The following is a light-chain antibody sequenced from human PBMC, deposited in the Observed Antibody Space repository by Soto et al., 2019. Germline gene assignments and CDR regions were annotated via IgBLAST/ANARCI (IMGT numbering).Light chain of an antibody. J-gene: IGKJ3*01. Sequence: DIQLTQSPSFLSASVGDRVTITCRASQGISTFLAWYQQRPGKAPKLLIYAASPLQSGVPSRFSGSGSGTEFTLTISSLQPEDFATYYCQQVISYPPGFGPGTKVDIK. CDR1: QGISTF. V-gene: IGKV1-9*01. CDR3: QQVISYPPG. CDR2: AAS.